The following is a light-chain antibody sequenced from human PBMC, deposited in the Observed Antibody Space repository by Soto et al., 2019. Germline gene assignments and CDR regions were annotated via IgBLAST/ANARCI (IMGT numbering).Light chain of an antibody. V-gene: IGKV3-15*01. CDR2: GAS. J-gene: IGKJ2*01. CDR1: QSITSE. Sequence: EIVMTQSPATLSLTPGERAALSCRASQSITSELAWYQQKPGQPPRLLIYGASTRATGVPARFTGSESGSEFTLTNSGLQSEDFAVYYCQQGHNWPLTFGQGTRLEI. CDR3: QQGHNWPLT.